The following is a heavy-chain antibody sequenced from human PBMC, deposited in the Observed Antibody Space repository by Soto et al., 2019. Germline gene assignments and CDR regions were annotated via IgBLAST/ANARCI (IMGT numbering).Heavy chain of an antibody. CDR3: ARGRNHVDIVATAAHYYYGMDV. J-gene: IGHJ6*02. D-gene: IGHD5-12*01. CDR1: GGSFSGYY. CDR2: INHSGST. V-gene: IGHV4-34*01. Sequence: SETLSLTCAVYGGSFSGYYWSWIRQPPGKGLEWIGEINHSGSTNYNPSLKSRVTISVDTSKNQFSLKLSSVTAADTAVYYCARGRNHVDIVATAAHYYYGMDVWGQGTTVTVSS.